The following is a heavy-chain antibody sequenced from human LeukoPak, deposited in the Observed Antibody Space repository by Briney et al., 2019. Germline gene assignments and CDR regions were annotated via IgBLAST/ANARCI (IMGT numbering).Heavy chain of an antibody. CDR2: ISGDGGSI. V-gene: IGHV3-43*02. J-gene: IGHJ6*03. CDR3: ARLKVVGDYMDV. CDR1: GFTFDDYA. D-gene: IGHD3-16*01. Sequence: GGSLRLSCAASGFTFDDYAMHWVRHAPGQGLEWVSLISGDGGSIYYADSVKGRFTISRDNAKNSLYLQMNSLRAEDTAVYYCARLKVVGDYMDVWGKGTTVTVS.